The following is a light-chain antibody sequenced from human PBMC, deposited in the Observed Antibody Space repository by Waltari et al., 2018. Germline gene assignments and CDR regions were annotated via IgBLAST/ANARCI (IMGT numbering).Light chain of an antibody. CDR2: WAS. CDR3: QQYYSSEVT. J-gene: IGKJ4*01. Sequence: DIVMTQSPDSLAVSLGERATVNCKSSQSVLYSSDNKNYLAWYQQKPGQPPKVPMYWASTRESGVPDRFSGSGSGTDFTLTISSLQAEDVAVYYCQQYYSSEVTFGGGTKVEIK. CDR1: QSVLYSSDNKNY. V-gene: IGKV4-1*01.